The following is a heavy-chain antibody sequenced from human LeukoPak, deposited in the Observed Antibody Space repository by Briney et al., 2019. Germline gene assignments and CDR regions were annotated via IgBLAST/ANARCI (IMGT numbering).Heavy chain of an antibody. V-gene: IGHV3-48*01. D-gene: IGHD3-22*01. CDR1: GFTFNTYT. CDR3: ARGSTYYESSSQVPFDY. Sequence: GGSLRLSCAASGFTFNTYTMNWVRQAPGKGLEWVSYISGSSGIIDYADSVRGQFTISRDNAKNSLYLQMNGLRAEDAAVYYCARGSTYYESSSQVPFDYWGQGTLVSVSS. J-gene: IGHJ4*02. CDR2: ISGSSGII.